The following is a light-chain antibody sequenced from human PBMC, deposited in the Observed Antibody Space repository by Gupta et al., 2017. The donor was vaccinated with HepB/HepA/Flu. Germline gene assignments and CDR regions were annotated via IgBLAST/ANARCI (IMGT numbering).Light chain of an antibody. CDR2: AAS. CDR3: QQTDINPLT. V-gene: IGKV1-39*01. J-gene: IGKJ4*01. Sequence: DIQMTQSPSSLSASARDRVTITRRATQMIDNYLNWYQQKPGKAPKLLVYAASILQSGVTSRLSGSGSGTDFTLTISSLQAEDFATYFCQQTDINPLTFGGGTKVEI. CDR1: QMIDNY.